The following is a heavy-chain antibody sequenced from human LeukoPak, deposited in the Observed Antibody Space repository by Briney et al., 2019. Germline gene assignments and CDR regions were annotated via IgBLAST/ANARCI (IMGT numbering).Heavy chain of an antibody. CDR3: AKVYDYVWGSYRPTHAFDI. V-gene: IGHV3-9*01. Sequence: GGSLRLSCAASGFTFSTYAMHWVRQAPGKGLEWVSGISWNSGSIGYADSVKGRFTISRDNAKNSLYLQMNSLRAEDTALYYCAKVYDYVWGSYRPTHAFDIWGQGTMVTVSS. CDR1: GFTFSTYA. CDR2: ISWNSGSI. J-gene: IGHJ3*02. D-gene: IGHD3-16*02.